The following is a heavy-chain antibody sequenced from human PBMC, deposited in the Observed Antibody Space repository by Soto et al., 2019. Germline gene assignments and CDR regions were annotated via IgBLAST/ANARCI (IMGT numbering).Heavy chain of an antibody. CDR1: GYTFTSYG. CDR2: ISAYNGNT. V-gene: IGHV1-18*01. CDR3: ARGTPIGVGDRYYFGMDV. D-gene: IGHD1-26*01. J-gene: IGHJ6*02. Sequence: QVQLVQSGAEVKKPGASVKVSCKASGYTFTSYGISWVRQAPGQGLEWMGWISAYNGNTNYAQKLQGRVTMTTDTTTSTAYMETSSPRSDDTAAYYCARGTPIGVGDRYYFGMDVWGQGTTVTVSS.